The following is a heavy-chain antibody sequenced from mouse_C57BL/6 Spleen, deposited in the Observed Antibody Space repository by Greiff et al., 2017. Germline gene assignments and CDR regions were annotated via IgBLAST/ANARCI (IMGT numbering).Heavy chain of an antibody. CDR1: GFSLTSYG. V-gene: IGHV2-5*01. CDR3: AKRRDEYDGDSDYYAMDY. D-gene: IGHD2-4*01. CDR2: IWRGGST. Sequence: QVQLQQSGPGLVQPSQSLSITCTVPGFSLTSYGVHCARQSPGKSLEWLGVIWRGGSTDYTAAFKSRLSITKDNSKSQVFFKMNSLQADDTAIYYSAKRRDEYDGDSDYYAMDYWGKETSVTVS. J-gene: IGHJ4*01.